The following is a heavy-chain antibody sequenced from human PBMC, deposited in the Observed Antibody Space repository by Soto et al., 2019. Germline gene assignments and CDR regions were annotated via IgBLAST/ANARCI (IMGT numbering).Heavy chain of an antibody. J-gene: IGHJ4*02. CDR2: IDPSDSYT. CDR1: GYSFTSYR. D-gene: IGHD1-26*01. V-gene: IGHV5-10-1*01. CDR3: ASSGGATPDY. Sequence: PGESLKISCKGSGYSFTSYRISWVRQMPGKGLEWMGRIDPSDSYTNYSPSFQGHVTISADKSISTAYLQWSSLKASDTAMYYCASSGGATPDYWGQGTLVTVSS.